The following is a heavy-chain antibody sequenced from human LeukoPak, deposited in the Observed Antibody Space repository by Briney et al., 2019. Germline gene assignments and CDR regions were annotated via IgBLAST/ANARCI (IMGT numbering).Heavy chain of an antibody. CDR1: GYTFTGYY. Sequence: ASVKVSCKASGYTFTGYYMHWVRQAPGQGLEWMGWINPNSGGTNYAQKFQGRVTMTRDTSISTAYMELSRRRSDDTAVYYCARGSQYYYDSSGTLGYWGQGTLVTVSS. CDR3: ARGSQYYYDSSGTLGY. J-gene: IGHJ4*02. D-gene: IGHD3-22*01. CDR2: INPNSGGT. V-gene: IGHV1-2*02.